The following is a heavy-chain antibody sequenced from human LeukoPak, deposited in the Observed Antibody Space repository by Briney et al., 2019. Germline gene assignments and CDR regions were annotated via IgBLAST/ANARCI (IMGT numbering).Heavy chain of an antibody. CDR3: ARDGQQSSPYAYDY. V-gene: IGHV3-33*01. Sequence: SGGSLRLSCAASGFSFWHHAMLWVRQAPGKGLEWLSQIWSDGNNKYYADTVRGRFTISRDTSKNTLYLEMNSLRAEDTAIYYCARDGQQSSPYAYDYWGQGTLVTVSS. CDR2: IWSDGNNK. CDR1: GFSFWHHA. D-gene: IGHD2-2*01. J-gene: IGHJ4*02.